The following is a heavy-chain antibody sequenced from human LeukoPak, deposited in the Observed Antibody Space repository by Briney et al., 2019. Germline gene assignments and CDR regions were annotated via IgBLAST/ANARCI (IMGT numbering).Heavy chain of an antibody. CDR2: ISGSGDTT. CDR3: AKPPRPAAAAGTSIFDY. Sequence: GGPLRLSCAVSGFTYSVYAMSWVRQAPGKGLEWVSTISGSGDTTYSADPVKGRFTISRDNSKNTLYLQMNSLRAEDTAVYYCAKPPRPAAAAGTSIFDYWGQGTLVTVSS. D-gene: IGHD6-13*01. V-gene: IGHV3-23*01. CDR1: GFTYSVYA. J-gene: IGHJ4*02.